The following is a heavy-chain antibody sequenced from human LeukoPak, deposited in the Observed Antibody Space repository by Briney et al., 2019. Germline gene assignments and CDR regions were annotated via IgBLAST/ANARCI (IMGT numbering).Heavy chain of an antibody. J-gene: IGHJ4*02. V-gene: IGHV3-30*18. D-gene: IGHD5-24*01. CDR2: ISYDGSNK. CDR1: GFTFSSYG. CDR3: AKDLGRDGYNLQDY. Sequence: GRSLRLSCAASGFTFSSYGMHWVRQAPGKGLEWVAVISYDGSNKYYADSVKGRFTVSRDNSKNTLYRQMNSLRAEDTAVYYCAKDLGRDGYNLQDYWGQGTLVTVSS.